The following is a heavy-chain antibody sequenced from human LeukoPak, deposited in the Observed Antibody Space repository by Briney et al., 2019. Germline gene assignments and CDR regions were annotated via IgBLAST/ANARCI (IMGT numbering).Heavy chain of an antibody. CDR3: ARGVLRYFDWATRYYYYYGMDV. Sequence: GTSLRLSCAASGFAFDSYGMHWVRQAPGKGLEWVAVIWYDGKNKNYADAVKGRFTISRENSKKTLYLEMSSLSAEDTAVYYCARGVLRYFDWATRYYYYYGMDVWGQGTTVTVSS. CDR1: GFAFDSYG. V-gene: IGHV3-33*01. CDR2: IWYDGKNK. J-gene: IGHJ6*02. D-gene: IGHD3-9*01.